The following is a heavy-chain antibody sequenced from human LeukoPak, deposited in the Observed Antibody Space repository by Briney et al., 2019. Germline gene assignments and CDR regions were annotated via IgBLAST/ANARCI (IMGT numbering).Heavy chain of an antibody. Sequence: GGSLRLSCAVSGITLSNYGMSWVRQAPGKGLEWVAGLSGSGGGTNYADSVKGRFTISRDNAKNTLYLQMNSLRAEDTAVYYCAKILSGTYSFDLWGQGTLVTVSS. CDR2: LSGSGGGT. D-gene: IGHD1-26*01. CDR1: GITLSNYG. CDR3: AKILSGTYSFDL. V-gene: IGHV3-23*01. J-gene: IGHJ4*02.